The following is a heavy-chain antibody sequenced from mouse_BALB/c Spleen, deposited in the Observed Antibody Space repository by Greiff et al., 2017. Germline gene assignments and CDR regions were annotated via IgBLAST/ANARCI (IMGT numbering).Heavy chain of an antibody. Sequence: VMLVESGPGLVAPSQSLSITCTVSGFSLTSYGVHWVRQPPGKGLEWLGVIWAGGSTNYNSALMSRLSISKDNSKSQVFLKMNSLQTDDTAMYYCARDRTTVVASRAMDYWGQGTSVTVSS. CDR2: IWAGGST. CDR3: ARDRTTVVASRAMDY. J-gene: IGHJ4*01. CDR1: GFSLTSYG. V-gene: IGHV2-9*02. D-gene: IGHD1-1*01.